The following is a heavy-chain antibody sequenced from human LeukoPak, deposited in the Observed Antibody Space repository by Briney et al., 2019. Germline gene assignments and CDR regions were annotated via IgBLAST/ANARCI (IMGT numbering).Heavy chain of an antibody. D-gene: IGHD6-6*01. CDR2: ISYDGSNK. J-gene: IGHJ6*03. CDR1: GFRFSSYA. CDR3: ARDSPSRDSSDYMDV. V-gene: IGHV3-30*01. Sequence: PGGSLRLSCAASGFRFSSYAMHWVRQAPGKGLEWVAVISYDGSNKNYVDSVKGRFTISRDNSKNTLYLQMNSLRAEGTAVYYCARDSPSRDSSDYMDVWGKGTTVTVSS.